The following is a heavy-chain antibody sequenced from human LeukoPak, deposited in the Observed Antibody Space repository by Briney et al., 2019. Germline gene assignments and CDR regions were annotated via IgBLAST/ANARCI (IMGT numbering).Heavy chain of an antibody. V-gene: IGHV3-66*01. D-gene: IGHD3-10*01. CDR1: GFSVSNNY. CDR2: IYSGGNT. J-gene: IGHJ3*02. CDR3: ARESRSYYFGSGTYDAFDI. Sequence: PGGSLRLSCAASGFSVSNNYISWVRQAPGKGLEWVSLIYSGGNTYYADSLKDRFTISRDTSMDTVFLQIASLRAGDTAVYYCARESRSYYFGSGTYDAFDIWGQGTMVTVPS.